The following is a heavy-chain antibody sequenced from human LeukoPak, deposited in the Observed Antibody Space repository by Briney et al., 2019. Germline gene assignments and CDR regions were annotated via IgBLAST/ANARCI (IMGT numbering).Heavy chain of an antibody. CDR2: SYYTGST. J-gene: IGHJ4*02. Sequence: PSETLSLTCTVSGVSISSGGYHWGWLRQHPGKGLEWIGYSYYTGSTHYNPSLESRVTISVDPSKNQFSLKLYSVTAADTAVYYYARWGSALVPGGIPFDYWGQGTLDSVSS. CDR1: GVSISSGGYH. CDR3: ARWGSALVPGGIPFDY. D-gene: IGHD3-10*01. V-gene: IGHV4-31*03.